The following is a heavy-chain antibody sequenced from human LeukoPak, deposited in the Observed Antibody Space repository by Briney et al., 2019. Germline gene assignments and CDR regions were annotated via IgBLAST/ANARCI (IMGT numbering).Heavy chain of an antibody. CDR3: AKDNPVLDS. J-gene: IGHJ4*02. CDR2: ISKDETNK. Sequence: GGSLRLSCAASGFTFTTHWMHWVRQTPGKGLEWVSHISKDETNKYYADSVKGRFTISRDTSKNTLFLQMNSLRVEDTAVYYCAKDNPVLDSWGQGTLVTVSS. CDR1: GFTFTTHW. V-gene: IGHV3-30*18.